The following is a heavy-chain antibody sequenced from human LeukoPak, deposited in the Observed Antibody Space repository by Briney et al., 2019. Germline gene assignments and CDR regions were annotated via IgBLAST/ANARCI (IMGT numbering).Heavy chain of an antibody. J-gene: IGHJ5*02. CDR1: GWSFNDYY. V-gene: IGHV4-34*01. D-gene: IGHD2-2*01. Sequence: PSETLSLTCAVYGWSFNDYYWNWIRQPPGKGLEWIGKINARGDTNYNPSLTSRVTISVHTSKKQFSLRLTSMIAADTALYYCARGQVPAARGYNWFDPWGQGTLVTVSS. CDR3: ARGQVPAARGYNWFDP. CDR2: INARGDT.